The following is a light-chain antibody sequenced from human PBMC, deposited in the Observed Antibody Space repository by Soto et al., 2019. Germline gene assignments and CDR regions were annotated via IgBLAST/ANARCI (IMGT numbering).Light chain of an antibody. V-gene: IGKV1-9*01. CDR1: QGIRSY. Sequence: EIQLTQSPSVLSASVGDRVTITCRASQGIRSYLAWYQQKPGRAPKLLMYIASTLQTGVPSRFSGSGSGTDFTLTISSLQPEDFATYYCQQLNSFPITFGQGTRLEIK. J-gene: IGKJ5*01. CDR3: QQLNSFPIT. CDR2: IAS.